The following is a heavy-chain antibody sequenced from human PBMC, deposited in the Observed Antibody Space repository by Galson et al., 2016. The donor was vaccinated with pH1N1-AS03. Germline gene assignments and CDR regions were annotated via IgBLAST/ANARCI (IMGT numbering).Heavy chain of an antibody. CDR2: ISPIFGSA. CDR3: ARGLTYHFGSGSVF. V-gene: IGHV1-69*06. CDR1: GGTLNNYA. J-gene: IGHJ4*02. Sequence: SGKVACKASGGTLNNYAVNWVRQAPGQGLEWMGGISPIFGSANHAQTSQGRVTITADIFTNTAYMELSGLSPEDTAVYHCARGLTYHFGSGSVFWGQGTLVTVSS. D-gene: IGHD3-10*01.